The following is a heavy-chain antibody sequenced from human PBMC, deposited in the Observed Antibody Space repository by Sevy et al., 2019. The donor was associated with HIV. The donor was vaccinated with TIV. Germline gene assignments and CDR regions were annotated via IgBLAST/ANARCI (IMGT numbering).Heavy chain of an antibody. CDR1: GFTFSSYA. Sequence: GGSLRLSCAASGFTFSSYAMHWVRQAPGKGLEWVAVISYDGSNKYYADSVKGRFTISRDNSKNTPYLQMNSLRAEDTAVYYCARGAGGGSSKGYMDVWGKGTTVTVSS. CDR3: ARGAGGGSSKGYMDV. V-gene: IGHV3-30-3*01. CDR2: ISYDGSNK. D-gene: IGHD2-15*01. J-gene: IGHJ6*03.